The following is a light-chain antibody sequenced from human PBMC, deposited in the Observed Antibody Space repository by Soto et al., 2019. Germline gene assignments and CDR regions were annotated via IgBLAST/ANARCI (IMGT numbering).Light chain of an antibody. CDR1: QSVSSSY. V-gene: IGKV3-20*01. Sequence: EIVLTQSPGTLSLSPGERATLSCRASQSVSSSYLAWYQQKHGQAPRLLIYGASSRATDIPDRFSGSGSGTDFTLTISRLEPEDFAVYYCQQYGSSPWTFGQGTKVEIK. CDR3: QQYGSSPWT. CDR2: GAS. J-gene: IGKJ1*01.